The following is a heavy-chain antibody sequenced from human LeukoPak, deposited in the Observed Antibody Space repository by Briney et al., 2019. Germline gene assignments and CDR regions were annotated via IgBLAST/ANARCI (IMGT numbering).Heavy chain of an antibody. CDR3: AKRQGYCGGGSCYVWFDP. D-gene: IGHD2-15*01. CDR1: GFTLRSYA. V-gene: IGHV3-23*01. Sequence: GGSLRLSCAASGFTLRSYAMGWVRQAPGKGVEWGSAISGSGDSAYYADSVKGRFTISRDNAKNTLYLQMNSLRAEDKAVYYCAKRQGYCGGGSCYVWFDPWGQGTLVTVSP. CDR2: ISGSGDSA. J-gene: IGHJ5*02.